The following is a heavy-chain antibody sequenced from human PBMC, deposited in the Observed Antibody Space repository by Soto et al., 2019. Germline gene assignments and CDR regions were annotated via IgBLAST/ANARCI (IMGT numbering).Heavy chain of an antibody. V-gene: IGHV4-31*03. CDR2: ISYRGTT. CDR1: GGSINSGAYH. D-gene: IGHD1-1*01. CDR3: ARMSATGTRWFDP. J-gene: IGHJ5*02. Sequence: QVQLQESGPRLVKPSQDLSLTCTVSGGSINSGAYHCSWVRQHPGKGLEWIGAISYRGTTYSNPSLQSRMNMSVDPSKTQLSLKLSSVTAADTAVYYCARMSATGTRWFDPWGPGTLVTVSS.